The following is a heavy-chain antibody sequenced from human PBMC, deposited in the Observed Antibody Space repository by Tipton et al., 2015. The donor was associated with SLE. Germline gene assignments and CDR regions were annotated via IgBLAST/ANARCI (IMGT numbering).Heavy chain of an antibody. CDR1: GFTFSSYA. CDR2: ISGGGGST. J-gene: IGHJ4*02. CDR3: AKFEKITDFYLDS. Sequence: SLRLSCATSGFTFSSYALSWVRRAPGKGLEWVSAISGGGGSTYYADFVKGRFSISIDKSKKTLFLQMNSLRVDDTATYYCAKFEKITDFYLDSWGQGTLVSVSS. V-gene: IGHV3-23*01. D-gene: IGHD1-14*01.